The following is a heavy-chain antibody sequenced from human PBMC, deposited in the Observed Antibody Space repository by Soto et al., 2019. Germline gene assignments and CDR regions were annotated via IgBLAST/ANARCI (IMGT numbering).Heavy chain of an antibody. CDR1: GFTVSSNY. CDR2: IYSGGST. CDR3: ARLQFSPYYYYYGMDV. J-gene: IGHJ6*02. Sequence: EVQLVETGGGLIQPGGSLRLSCAASGFTVSSNYMSWVRQAPGKGLEWVSVIYSGGSTYYADSVKGRFTISRDNSKNTLYLQMNSLRPEDTAVYYCARLQFSPYYYYYGMDVWGQGTTVTVSS. V-gene: IGHV3-53*02. D-gene: IGHD4-4*01.